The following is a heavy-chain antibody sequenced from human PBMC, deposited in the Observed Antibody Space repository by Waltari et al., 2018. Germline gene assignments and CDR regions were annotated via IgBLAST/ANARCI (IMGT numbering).Heavy chain of an antibody. V-gene: IGHV4-38-2*01. D-gene: IGHD1-26*01. CDR1: KYSIPSRFY. Sequence: QVQLQESGPGLVKPSETLSLTCAVSKYSIPSRFYRGWIRLSPGKGLEWIGSINHSGSAYYNPSLKSRVTISVDTSKNHFALKVTSVIAADTAVYYCVRVSGYFDVWGQGILVTVSS. CDR2: INHSGSA. J-gene: IGHJ4*02. CDR3: VRVSGYFDV.